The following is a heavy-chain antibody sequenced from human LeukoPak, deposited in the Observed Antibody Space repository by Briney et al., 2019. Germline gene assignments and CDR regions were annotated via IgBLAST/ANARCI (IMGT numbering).Heavy chain of an antibody. Sequence: PVKVSCKASGGTFSSYAISWVRQAPGQGLEWMGGIIPIFGTANYAQKFQGRVTITADESTSTGYMELSSLRSEDTAVYYCASKRGYSYGLDYWGQGTLVTVSS. CDR2: IIPIFGTA. V-gene: IGHV1-69*13. CDR3: ASKRGYSYGLDY. D-gene: IGHD5-18*01. J-gene: IGHJ4*02. CDR1: GGTFSSYA.